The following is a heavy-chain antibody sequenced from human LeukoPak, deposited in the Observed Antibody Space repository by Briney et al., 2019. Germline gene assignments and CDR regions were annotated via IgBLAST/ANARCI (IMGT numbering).Heavy chain of an antibody. CDR3: TRETSSRYFDY. CDR2: MNPNSGRT. V-gene: IGHV1-8*01. J-gene: IGHJ4*02. CDR1: GYTLTSYD. Sequence: ASVKVSCKASGYTLTSYDINWVRQATGQGLERMGWMNPNSGRTGYAQNFQGRITITRNTSISPAYMELSSLRSEDTAVYYCTRETSSRYFDYWGQGTLVTVSS.